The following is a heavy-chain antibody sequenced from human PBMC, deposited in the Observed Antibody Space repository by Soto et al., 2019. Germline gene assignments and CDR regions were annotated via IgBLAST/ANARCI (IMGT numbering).Heavy chain of an antibody. D-gene: IGHD3-3*01. CDR3: AKSRTKSLWSAYEGIDP. V-gene: IGHV3-23*01. Sequence: EVQLLESGGGLVQPGGYLRLSCAASGFIFTNYAMTWVRQAPGKGLEWVSAISYSGGNTFYADSVKGRFTISRDNSKNTLYLQMNGMRAEDTAIYYCAKSRTKSLWSAYEGIDPWGQGNLVTVSS. CDR1: GFIFTNYA. CDR2: ISYSGGNT. J-gene: IGHJ5*02.